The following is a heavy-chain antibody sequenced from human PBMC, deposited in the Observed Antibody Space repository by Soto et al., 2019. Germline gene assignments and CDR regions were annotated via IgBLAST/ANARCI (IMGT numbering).Heavy chain of an antibody. D-gene: IGHD7-27*01. CDR1: DDSISNTSSY. CDR2: MYYSVTTYYNPS. V-gene: IGHV4-39*02. Sequence: QLQLQESGPGLVKPSETLSLTCAVSDDSISNTSSYWGWIRQPPGKGLEWIGSMYYSVTTYYNPSYYNPSLKSRVTMSVDTSKNHFSLKLNSVTAADTAVYYCARPPTANLDAFEIWGQGTMVTVSS. J-gene: IGHJ3*02. CDR3: ARPPTANLDAFEI.